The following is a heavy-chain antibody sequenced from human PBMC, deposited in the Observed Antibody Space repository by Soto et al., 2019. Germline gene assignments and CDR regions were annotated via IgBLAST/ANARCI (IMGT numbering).Heavy chain of an antibody. D-gene: IGHD6-13*01. CDR3: ATLGSSPSRP. V-gene: IGHV5-10-1*01. CDR1: GHTFTSYW. CDR2: IDPSDSYT. Sequence: GESLKISCKASGHTFTSYWISWVRQMPGKGLEWMGRIDPSDSYTNYSPSFQGHVTISADKSISTAYLQWSSLKASDSAMYYCATLGSSPSRPWGQGTLVTVSS. J-gene: IGHJ5*02.